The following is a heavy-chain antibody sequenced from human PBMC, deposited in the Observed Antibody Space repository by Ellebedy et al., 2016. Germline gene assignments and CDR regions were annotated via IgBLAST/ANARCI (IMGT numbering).Heavy chain of an antibody. CDR2: ISSSSSYT. J-gene: IGHJ5*02. V-gene: IGHV3-11*03. CDR3: ARSYGGIGFDP. Sequence: GESLKISCAASGFTFSDYYMSWIRQAPGKGLEWVSYISSSSSYTNYADSVKGRFTISRDNAKNSLYLQMNSLRAEDTAVYYCARSYGGIGFDPWGQGTLVTVSS. CDR1: GFTFSDYY. D-gene: IGHD4-23*01.